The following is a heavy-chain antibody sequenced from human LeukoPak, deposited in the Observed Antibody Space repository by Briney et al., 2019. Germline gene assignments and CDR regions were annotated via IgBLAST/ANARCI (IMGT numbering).Heavy chain of an antibody. CDR1: GFTFNDYY. J-gene: IGHJ3*02. V-gene: IGHV3-11*01. D-gene: IGHD5-24*01. CDR3: AREGVEMATIYAFDI. Sequence: GGSLRLSCAASGFTFNDYYMSWIRQAPGEGLEWISYISGSGDRIYYADSVKGRFTISRDNAKDSLYLQLNSLRSEDTAVYYCAREGVEMATIYAFDIWGQGTMVTVSS. CDR2: ISGSGDRI.